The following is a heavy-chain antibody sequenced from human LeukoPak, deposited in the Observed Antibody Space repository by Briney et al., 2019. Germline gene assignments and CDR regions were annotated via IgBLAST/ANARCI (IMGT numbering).Heavy chain of an antibody. Sequence: GGSLRLSCAASGFTLRSYWMHWVRQAPGKGLVWVSRINSDGSRTGYADFVKGRFTISRDTAKSTLYLQMNSLRAEDTAVYYCTAHDPDHGAVHWFDPWGQGTLVTVSS. V-gene: IGHV3-74*01. D-gene: IGHD4-17*01. J-gene: IGHJ5*02. CDR2: INSDGSRT. CDR1: GFTLRSYW. CDR3: TAHDPDHGAVHWFDP.